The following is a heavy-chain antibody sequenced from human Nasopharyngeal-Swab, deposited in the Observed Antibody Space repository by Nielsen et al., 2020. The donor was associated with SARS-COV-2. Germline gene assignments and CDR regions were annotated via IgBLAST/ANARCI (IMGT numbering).Heavy chain of an antibody. CDR2: IHHGGTT. V-gene: IGHV4-4*02. CDR1: GGSISTYNW. D-gene: IGHD3-3*02. J-gene: IGHJ5*02. Sequence: SETLSLTCAVSGGSISTYNWWSWVRQAPGKGLEWIGEIHHGGTTYYNPSLKSRVTISVDTSKNQFSLKLSSVTAADTAVYYCARPSRHFWSGQDPWFDPWGQGTLVTVSS. CDR3: ARPSRHFWSGQDPWFDP.